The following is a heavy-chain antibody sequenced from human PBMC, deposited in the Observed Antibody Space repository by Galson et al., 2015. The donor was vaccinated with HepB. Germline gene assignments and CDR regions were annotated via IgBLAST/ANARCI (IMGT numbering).Heavy chain of an antibody. D-gene: IGHD6-19*01. CDR1: GFTFSSYE. J-gene: IGHJ4*02. V-gene: IGHV3-48*03. Sequence: SLRLSCAASGFTFSSYEMNWVRQAPGKGLEWVSYISSSGSTIYYADSVKGRFTISRDNAKNSLYLQMNSLRAEDTAVYYCASWDASIAVAGYYFDYWGPGSLVTVSS. CDR3: ASWDASIAVAGYYFDY. CDR2: ISSSGSTI.